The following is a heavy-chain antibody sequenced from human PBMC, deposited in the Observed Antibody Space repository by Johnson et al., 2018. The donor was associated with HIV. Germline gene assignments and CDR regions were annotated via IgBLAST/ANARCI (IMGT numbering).Heavy chain of an antibody. Sequence: VQLVESGGGVVQPGRSLRLSCAASGFTFSSYGMHWVRQAPGKGLEWVAVISYDGSNKYYVDSVKGRFTISRGNAKNSLYLQMNSLRAEDTAVYYCARGYSSGWYFAFDIWGQGTMVTVSS. CDR3: ARGYSSGWYFAFDI. D-gene: IGHD6-19*01. J-gene: IGHJ3*02. CDR2: ISYDGSNK. CDR1: GFTFSSYG. V-gene: IGHV3-30*03.